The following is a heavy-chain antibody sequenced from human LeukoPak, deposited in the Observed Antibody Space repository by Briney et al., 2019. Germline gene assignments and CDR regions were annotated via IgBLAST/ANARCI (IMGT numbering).Heavy chain of an antibody. CDR1: GYSISSGYY. Sequence: SETLSLTCTVSGYSISSGYYWGWIRQPPGEGLEWIGSIYYSGSTYYNPSLKSRVTISVDTSKNQFSLKLSSVTAADTAVYYCARVASPRYYYDSSGRPDDAFDIWGQGTMVTVSS. CDR2: IYYSGST. V-gene: IGHV4-38-2*02. CDR3: ARVASPRYYYDSSGRPDDAFDI. D-gene: IGHD3-22*01. J-gene: IGHJ3*02.